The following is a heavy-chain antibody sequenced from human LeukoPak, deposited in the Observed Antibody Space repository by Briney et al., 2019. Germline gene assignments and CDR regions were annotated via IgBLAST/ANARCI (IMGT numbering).Heavy chain of an antibody. D-gene: IGHD6-19*01. V-gene: IGHV3-74*01. J-gene: IGHJ4*02. CDR3: AKAHSSGWYEY. CDR1: GFTFSDYW. CDR2: INSDGSTT. Sequence: PGGSLRLSCAASGFTFSDYWMYWVRQVPGKGLVCVSRINSDGSTTTYADSVKGRFTISRDNAENTLYLHMTSLRVEDTAVYYCAKAHSSGWYEYWGQGTLVTVSS.